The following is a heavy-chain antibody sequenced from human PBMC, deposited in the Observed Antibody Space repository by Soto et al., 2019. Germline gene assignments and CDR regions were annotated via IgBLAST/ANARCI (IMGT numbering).Heavy chain of an antibody. D-gene: IGHD3-16*02. V-gene: IGHV3-21*01. Sequence: GGSLRLSCAASGFTFSSYSMNWVRQAPGRGLEWVSSISSSSSYIYYADSVKGRFTISRDNAKNSLYLQMNSLRAEDTAVYYCARDRHYDYVWGSYRPPPLDYWGQGTLVTVSS. CDR2: ISSSSSYI. CDR1: GFTFSSYS. J-gene: IGHJ4*02. CDR3: ARDRHYDYVWGSYRPPPLDY.